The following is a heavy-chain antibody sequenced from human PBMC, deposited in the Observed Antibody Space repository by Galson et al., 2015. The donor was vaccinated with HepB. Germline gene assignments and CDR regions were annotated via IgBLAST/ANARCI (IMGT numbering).Heavy chain of an antibody. V-gene: IGHV1-46*04. Sequence: SVKVSCKASGYTFTSYYMHWVRQAPGQGLEWMGIINPSGGSTSYAQKLQGRVTMTRDTSTSTVYMELSSLRSEDTAVYYCARGGGEDIAAPFAVGSWGQGTLVTVSS. J-gene: IGHJ5*02. CDR3: ARGGGEDIAAPFAVGS. CDR1: GYTFTSYY. D-gene: IGHD6-13*01. CDR2: INPSGGST.